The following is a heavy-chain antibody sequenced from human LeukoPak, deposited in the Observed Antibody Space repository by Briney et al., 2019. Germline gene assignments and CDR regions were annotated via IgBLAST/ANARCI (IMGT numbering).Heavy chain of an antibody. CDR3: ARQVGLNRYLVL. CDR2: IYGRGGTT. Sequence: GGSLTLSCGGSGFTFHNYVLAWVRQAPGKGLEWVSGIYGRGGTTYYADSVKGRFIISRDNSKNSLSLQMNSLRAEDTAVYYCARQVGLNRYLVLWGRGTQVTVSS. J-gene: IGHJ2*01. CDR1: GFTFHNYV. D-gene: IGHD1-14*01. V-gene: IGHV3-23*01.